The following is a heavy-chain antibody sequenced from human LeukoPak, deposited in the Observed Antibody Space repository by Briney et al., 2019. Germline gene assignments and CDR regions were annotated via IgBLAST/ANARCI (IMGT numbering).Heavy chain of an antibody. D-gene: IGHD3-22*01. J-gene: IGHJ4*02. CDR1: GGSISSYY. V-gene: IGHV4-59*12. CDR2: IYYSGST. Sequence: SETLSLTCTVSGGSISSYYWSWIRQPPGKGLEWIGYIYYSGSTNYNPSLKSRVTISVDTSKKQFSLKLRSVTAADTAVYYCTRDNYYDSSGYTDYWGQGTLVTVSS. CDR3: TRDNYYDSSGYTDY.